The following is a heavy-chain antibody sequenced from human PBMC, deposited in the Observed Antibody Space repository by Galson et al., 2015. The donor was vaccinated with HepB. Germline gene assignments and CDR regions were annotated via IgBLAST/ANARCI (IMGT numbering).Heavy chain of an antibody. Sequence: SLRLSCAASGFTFSSYGMHWVRQAPGKGLEWVAVISYDGSNKYYADSVKGRFTISRDNSKNTLYLQMNSLRAEDTAVYYCANADWLRYFDWPIHYWGQGTLVTVSS. CDR3: ANADWLRYFDWPIHY. CDR2: ISYDGSNK. J-gene: IGHJ4*02. CDR1: GFTFSSYG. V-gene: IGHV3-30*18. D-gene: IGHD3-9*01.